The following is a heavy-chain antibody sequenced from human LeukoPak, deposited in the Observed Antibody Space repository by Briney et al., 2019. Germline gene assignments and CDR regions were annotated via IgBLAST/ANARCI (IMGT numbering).Heavy chain of an antibody. CDR3: ASGYYYGSGSYYNVGYHYYGMDV. CDR2: INPSGGST. Sequence: GASVKVSCKASGYTFTSYYMHWVRQAPGQGLEWMGIINPSGGSTSYAQKFQGRVTMTRDMSTSTVYMELSSLRSDDTAVYYYASGYYYGSGSYYNVGYHYYGMDVWGQGTTVTVSS. J-gene: IGHJ6*02. D-gene: IGHD3-10*01. V-gene: IGHV1-46*01. CDR1: GYTFTSYY.